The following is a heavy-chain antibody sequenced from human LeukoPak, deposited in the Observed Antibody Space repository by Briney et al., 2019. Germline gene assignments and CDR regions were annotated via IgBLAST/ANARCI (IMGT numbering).Heavy chain of an antibody. CDR3: VRHTSSTDERSYYFDY. D-gene: IGHD2-2*01. V-gene: IGHV5-51*01. J-gene: IGHJ4*02. CDR2: IYPRDSDT. Sequence: GESLKISCKGSGYSFTSYWIGWVRQMPGKGLEWMGIIYPRDSDTTYSPSFQGQVTISADKSITTAYLRWSSLKASDTAMYYCVRHTSSTDERSYYFDYWGQGTLVTVSS. CDR1: GYSFTSYW.